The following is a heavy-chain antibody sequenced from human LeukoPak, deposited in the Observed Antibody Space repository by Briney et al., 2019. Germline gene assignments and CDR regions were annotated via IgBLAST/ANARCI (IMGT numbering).Heavy chain of an antibody. Sequence: GGSLRLSCAASGLTLSSSAVGWVRHDSGGGREWGGRVKSKANNYTTAYPASLKDRFTISRDDSKNTVYLQMNSLKTEDTAVYYCTQTIAASGGFDYWGQGTLVTVSS. V-gene: IGHV3-73*01. CDR2: VKSKANNYTT. J-gene: IGHJ4*02. CDR1: GLTLSSSA. CDR3: TQTIAASGGFDY. D-gene: IGHD6-13*01.